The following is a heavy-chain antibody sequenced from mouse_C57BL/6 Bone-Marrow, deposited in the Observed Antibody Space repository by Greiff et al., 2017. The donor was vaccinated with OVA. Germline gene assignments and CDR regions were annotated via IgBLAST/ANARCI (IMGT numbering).Heavy chain of an antibody. CDR3: ALNWFFDY. V-gene: IGHV1-64*01. CDR1: GYTFTSYC. Sequence: VQLQQPGAELVKPGASVKLSCKASGYTFTSYCMHWVKQRPGQGLEWIGMIHPNSGSTNYNEKFKSKATLTVDKSSSTAYLQLSSLTSEDTAIYYCALNWFFDYWGQGTTLTVSS. J-gene: IGHJ2*01. D-gene: IGHD4-1*02. CDR2: IHPNSGST.